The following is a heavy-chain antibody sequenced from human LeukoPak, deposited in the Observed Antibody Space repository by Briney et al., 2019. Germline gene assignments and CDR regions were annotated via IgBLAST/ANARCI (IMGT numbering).Heavy chain of an antibody. CDR2: INHSGST. V-gene: IGHV4-34*01. CDR1: GGSFSGYY. J-gene: IGHJ4*02. CDR3: VRGVVAAYYFDY. Sequence: SETLSLTCAVYGGSFSGYYWSWIRQPPGKGLEWIGEINHSGSTNYNPSLKSRVTISVDTSKNQFSLKLSSVTATDTAVYYCVRGVVAAYYFDYWGQGTLVTVSS. D-gene: IGHD2-15*01.